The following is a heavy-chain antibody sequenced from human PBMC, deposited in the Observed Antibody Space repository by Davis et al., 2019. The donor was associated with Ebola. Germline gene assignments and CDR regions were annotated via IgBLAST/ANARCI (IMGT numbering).Heavy chain of an antibody. V-gene: IGHV3-74*01. D-gene: IGHD3-22*01. CDR1: GFSFSRYW. CDR2: IKSDGSTI. J-gene: IGHJ6*02. Sequence: GESLKISCAASGFSFSRYWMHWVRQAPGKGLVWVSRIKSDGSTISYADSVKGRFTISRDNAKNSLYLQMNSLRAEDTAVYYCVSSATTYYYYGMDVWGQGTTVTVSS. CDR3: VSSATTYYYYGMDV.